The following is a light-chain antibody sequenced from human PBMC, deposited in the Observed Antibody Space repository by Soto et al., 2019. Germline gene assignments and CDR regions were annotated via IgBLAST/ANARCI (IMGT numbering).Light chain of an antibody. CDR1: QTISSW. V-gene: IGKV1-5*01. CDR3: QQYHTSSIT. J-gene: IGKJ5*01. Sequence: DMQVTKSRSTLSAYEGDRVTITCRASQTISSWLAWYQQKPGKAPNLLIYDASTLERGVPSRFSGTGSGTEFTLTIDRLQPDDFATYYCQQYHTSSITCGQGTRLEIK. CDR2: DAS.